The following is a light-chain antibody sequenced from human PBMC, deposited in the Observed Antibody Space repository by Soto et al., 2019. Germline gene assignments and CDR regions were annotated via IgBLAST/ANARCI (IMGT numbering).Light chain of an antibody. CDR1: QTISSW. J-gene: IGKJ1*01. CDR3: QQYDSSPRT. Sequence: DIQMTQSPSTLSGSVGDRVTITFRASQTISSWLAWYQQKPGKAPKLLIYAASSLQSGVPSRFSGSGSGTDFTLTINRLEPEDFAVYYCQQYDSSPRTFGQGTKVDIK. CDR2: AAS. V-gene: IGKV1-5*01.